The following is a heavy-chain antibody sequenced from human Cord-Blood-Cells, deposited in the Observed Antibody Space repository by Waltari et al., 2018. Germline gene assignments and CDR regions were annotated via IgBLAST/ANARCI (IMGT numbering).Heavy chain of an antibody. CDR3: ARGGTGGYYWYFDL. D-gene: IGHD7-27*01. V-gene: IGHV4-34*01. Sequence: QVQLQQWGAGLLKPSETLSLTCAVYGGCFSGYYWSWIRQPPGKGVGWMGEINHRGSTNYNPSLKSRVTISVETCKNQVSLKLSYVTAADTAVYYCARGGTGGYYWYFDLWGRGTLVTVSS. CDR1: GGCFSGYY. CDR2: INHRGST. J-gene: IGHJ2*01.